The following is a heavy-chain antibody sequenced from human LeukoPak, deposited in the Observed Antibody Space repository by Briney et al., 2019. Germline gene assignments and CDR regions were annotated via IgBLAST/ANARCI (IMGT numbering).Heavy chain of an antibody. CDR1: GYTFTSYA. D-gene: IGHD3-3*01. Sequence: ASVKVSCKASGYTFTSYAMHWVRQAPGQRLEWMGWINAGNGNTKYSQKFQGRVTITRDTSASTAYMELSSLRSEDTAVYYCARGASYDFGDYYYGMDVWGQGTTVTVSS. CDR3: ARGASYDFGDYYYGMDV. CDR2: INAGNGNT. V-gene: IGHV1-3*01. J-gene: IGHJ6*02.